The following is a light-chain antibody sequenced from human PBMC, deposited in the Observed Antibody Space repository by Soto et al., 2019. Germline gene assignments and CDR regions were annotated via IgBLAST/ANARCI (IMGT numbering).Light chain of an antibody. CDR2: GAS. Sequence: EIVLTQSPGTLSLSPGERATLSCRASQSVSSSYLAWYQQKPGQAPRLLIYGASSRATGIPDRFSGSGSGTDFTLTISRLEPEDFAVYYCQQYGSSPPETFXQGTKVDIK. J-gene: IGKJ1*01. V-gene: IGKV3-20*01. CDR3: QQYGSSPPET. CDR1: QSVSSSY.